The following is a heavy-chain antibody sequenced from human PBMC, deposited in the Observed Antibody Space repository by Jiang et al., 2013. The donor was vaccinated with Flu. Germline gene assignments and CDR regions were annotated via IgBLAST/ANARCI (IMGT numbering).Heavy chain of an antibody. CDR3: TRGGCGGEVADFDQ. V-gene: IGHV6-1*01. CDR2: TYYRSKWYD. J-gene: IGHJ4*02. D-gene: IGHD2-21*01. Sequence: TLSLTCASLRDSVSRNSASWNWIRQSSSRGLEWLGRTYYRSKWYDDSAVSVKSRITVNADTSKNQFSLRLNSVTPEDTAVYYCTRGGCGGEVADFDQWGQGTLVIVSS. CDR1: RDSVSRNSAS.